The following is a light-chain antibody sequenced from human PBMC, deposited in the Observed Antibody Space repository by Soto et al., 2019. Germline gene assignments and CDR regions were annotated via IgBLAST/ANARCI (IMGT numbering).Light chain of an antibody. CDR2: GAS. Sequence: EIVLTQSPATLSLSPVIRATLSCRSSQSVSSNLAWYQHKPGQAPRLLIYGASTRATGIPARFSGSGSGTEFTLTISSLQSEDFAVYYCQQYNNWPRGTFGQGTKVDIK. CDR1: QSVSSN. J-gene: IGKJ1*01. V-gene: IGKV3-15*01. CDR3: QQYNNWPRGT.